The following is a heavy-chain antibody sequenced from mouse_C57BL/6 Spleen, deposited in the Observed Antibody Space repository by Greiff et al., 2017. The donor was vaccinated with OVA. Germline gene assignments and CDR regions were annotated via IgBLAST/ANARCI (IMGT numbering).Heavy chain of an antibody. CDR2: IYPGSGSN. V-gene: IGHV1-55*01. D-gene: IGHD1-1*01. CDR1: GYTFTSYW. Sequence: QVKLQQPGAELVKPGASVKMSCKASGYTFTSYWINWVKQRPGKGLEWIGDIYPGSGSNTYNEKLKSNATLTEDTSASSAYRQLSSLTSEDSAVYYCARRGVLRAWFAYWGQGTLVTVSA. J-gene: IGHJ3*01. CDR3: ARRGVLRAWFAY.